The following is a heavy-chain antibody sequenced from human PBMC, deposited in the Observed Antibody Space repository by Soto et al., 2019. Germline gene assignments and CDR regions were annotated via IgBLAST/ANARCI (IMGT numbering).Heavy chain of an antibody. CDR3: AKDIAAAGYFDY. V-gene: IGHV3-23*01. Sequence: GGSLRLSCAASGFTFSSYAMSWVRQAPGKGLEWVPAISGIGGSTYYADSVKGRFTISSDNSKNTLYLQMNSLRAVDTAVYYCAKDIAAAGYFDYWGQGTLVTVSS. D-gene: IGHD6-13*01. CDR1: GFTFSSYA. CDR2: ISGIGGST. J-gene: IGHJ4*02.